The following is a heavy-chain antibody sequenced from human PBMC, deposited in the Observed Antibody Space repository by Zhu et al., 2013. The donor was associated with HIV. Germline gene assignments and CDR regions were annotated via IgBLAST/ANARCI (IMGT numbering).Heavy chain of an antibody. CDR3: AREYPTVGSRGYNWFDP. V-gene: IGHV1-2*02. CDR2: INPNSGGT. Sequence: QVQLVQSGAEVKKPGASVKVSCKASGYTFTGYYMHWVRQAPGQGLEWMGWINPNSGGTNYAQKFQGRVTMTRDTSISTAYMELSRLRSDDTAVYYCAREYPTVGSRGYNWFDPWGQGTLVTVSS. CDR1: GYTFTGYY. D-gene: IGHD4-17*01. J-gene: IGHJ5*02.